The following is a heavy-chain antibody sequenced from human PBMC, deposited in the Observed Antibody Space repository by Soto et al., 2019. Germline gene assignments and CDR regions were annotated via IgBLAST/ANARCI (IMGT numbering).Heavy chain of an antibody. Sequence: PGESLKISCKGSGYSFIDYWIGWVRQVPGKGLEWMGVIYPGDSDTRYSPSFQGHVTISADKSISTAYLQWSSLKASDTAMYYCASYDILTGYPDPSLGYGMDVWGQGTTVTVSS. J-gene: IGHJ6*02. CDR3: ASYDILTGYPDPSLGYGMDV. CDR1: GYSFIDYW. D-gene: IGHD3-9*01. V-gene: IGHV5-51*01. CDR2: IYPGDSDT.